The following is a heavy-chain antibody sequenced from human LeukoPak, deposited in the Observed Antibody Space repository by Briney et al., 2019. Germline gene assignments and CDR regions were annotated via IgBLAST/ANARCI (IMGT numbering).Heavy chain of an antibody. D-gene: IGHD3-22*01. CDR2: VSGSGGST. V-gene: IGHV3-23*01. CDR1: GFTFSSYA. CDR3: AKSSYYDSSGYYREYYFDY. Sequence: VQLGGSLRLSCAASGFTFSSYAMSWVRQAPGKGLEWVSIVSGSGGSTYYADSVKGRFTISRDNSKSTLFLQMNSLRAEDTAVYYCAKSSYYDSSGYYREYYFDYWGQGTLVTVSS. J-gene: IGHJ4*02.